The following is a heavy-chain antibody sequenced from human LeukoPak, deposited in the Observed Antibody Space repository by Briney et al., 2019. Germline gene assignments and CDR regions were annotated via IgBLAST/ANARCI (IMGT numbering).Heavy chain of an antibody. Sequence: EASVKVSCKASVGTFSSYAISWVRQAPGQGLEWMGRIIPILGIANYAQNFQGRVTITADKSTSTAYMELSSLRSEDTAVYYCARDWYSSSWYPSRFYYYYGMDVWGQGTTVTVSS. CDR3: ARDWYSSSWYPSRFYYYYGMDV. V-gene: IGHV1-69*04. J-gene: IGHJ6*02. CDR1: VGTFSSYA. CDR2: IIPILGIA. D-gene: IGHD6-13*01.